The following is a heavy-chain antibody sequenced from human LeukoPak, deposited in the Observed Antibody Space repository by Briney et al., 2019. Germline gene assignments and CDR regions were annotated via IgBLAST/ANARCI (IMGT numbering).Heavy chain of an antibody. D-gene: IGHD2-15*01. CDR1: GGTFSNYA. J-gene: IGHJ5*02. V-gene: IGHV1-69*15. CDR2: IIPIFGTA. CDR3: ARVPSGSLNYWFDP. Sequence: GASVKVSCKASGGTFSNYAISWVRQAPGQGLEWMGKIIPIFGTANYAQKFQGRVTITADESTSTAYMELSSLRSEDTAVYYCARVPSGSLNYWFDPWGQGTLVTVSS.